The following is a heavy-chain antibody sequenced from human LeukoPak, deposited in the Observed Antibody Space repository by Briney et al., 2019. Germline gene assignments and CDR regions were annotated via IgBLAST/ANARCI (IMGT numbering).Heavy chain of an antibody. CDR1: GFTFGDYA. CDR3: SRVRSGNDFDY. V-gene: IGHV3-49*04. CDR2: IRSKAYGGTT. D-gene: IGHD3-10*01. J-gene: IGHJ4*02. Sequence: SGGSLRLSCTASGFTFGDYAMSWVRQAPGKGLEWVGFIRSKAYGGTTEYAASVKGRFTISRDDSKSIAYLQMNSLKTEDTAVYYCSRVRSGNDFDYWGQGTLVTVSS.